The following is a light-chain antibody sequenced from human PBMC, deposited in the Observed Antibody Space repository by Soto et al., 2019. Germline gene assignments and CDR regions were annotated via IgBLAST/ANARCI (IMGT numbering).Light chain of an antibody. Sequence: EIGMTQSPATLSVSPGERAALSCRASESVSSNLAWYQQKPGQGPRLLIYGASTRATGIPARFSGSGSGTEFTLAISSLKSEDFAVYYCQQRSNWPLPITFGQGTRLEIK. CDR2: GAS. V-gene: IGKV3-15*01. CDR3: QQRSNWPLPIT. CDR1: ESVSSN. J-gene: IGKJ5*01.